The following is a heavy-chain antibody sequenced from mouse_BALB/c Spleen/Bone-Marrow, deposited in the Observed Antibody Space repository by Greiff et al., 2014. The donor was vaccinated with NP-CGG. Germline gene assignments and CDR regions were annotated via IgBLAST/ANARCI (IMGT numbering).Heavy chain of an antibody. V-gene: IGHV14-3*02. CDR3: ASYRYGWYFDV. Sequence: VQLKQSGAELVKPGASVKLSCTASGFNIKDTYMHWVKQRPEQGLKWIGRIDPANGNTKYDPQFQGKATITADTSSNTAYLQLSSLTSEDTAVYYCASYRYGWYFDVWGAGTTVTVSS. J-gene: IGHJ1*01. D-gene: IGHD2-14*01. CDR2: IDPANGNT. CDR1: GFNIKDTY.